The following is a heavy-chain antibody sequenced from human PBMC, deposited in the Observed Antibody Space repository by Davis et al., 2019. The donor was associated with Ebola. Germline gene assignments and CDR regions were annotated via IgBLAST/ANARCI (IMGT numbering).Heavy chain of an antibody. J-gene: IGHJ5*02. D-gene: IGHD2-8*01. CDR2: IYYSGST. CDR3: ARGRAIVLMGSGWFDP. Sequence: MPSETLSLTCTVSGGSISSYYWSWIRQPPGKGLEWIGYIYYSGSTNYNPSLKSRVTISVDTSKNQFSLKLSSVTAADTAVYYCARGRAIVLMGSGWFDPWGQGTLVTVSS. CDR1: GGSISSYY. V-gene: IGHV4-59*12.